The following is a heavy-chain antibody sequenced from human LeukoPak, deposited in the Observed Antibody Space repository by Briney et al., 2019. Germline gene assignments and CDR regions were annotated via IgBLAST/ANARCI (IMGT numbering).Heavy chain of an antibody. V-gene: IGHV1-2*02. CDR2: INPNSGGT. CDR1: GYTFTGYY. CDR3: ARERRYYYDSSGSDY. J-gene: IGHJ4*02. Sequence: ASVKVSCKASGYTFTGYYMHWVRQAPGQGLEWMGWINPNSGGTNYAQKFQGRVTVTRDTSISTAYMELSRLRSDDTAVYYCARERRYYYDSSGSDYWGQGTLVTVSS. D-gene: IGHD3-22*01.